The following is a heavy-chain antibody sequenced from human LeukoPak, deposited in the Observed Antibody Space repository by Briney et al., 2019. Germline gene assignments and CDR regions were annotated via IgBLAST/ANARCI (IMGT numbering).Heavy chain of an antibody. CDR3: ARNYKQWLGWYYFDY. D-gene: IGHD6-19*01. Sequence: ASVKVSCKASGYTFSTYAMNWVRQAPGQGLEWMGWINTNTGNPTYAQGFTGRFVFSLDTSVSTAYLQISSLKAEDTAVYYCARNYKQWLGWYYFDYWGQGTLVTVSS. CDR2: INTNTGNP. CDR1: GYTFSTYA. J-gene: IGHJ4*02. V-gene: IGHV7-4-1*02.